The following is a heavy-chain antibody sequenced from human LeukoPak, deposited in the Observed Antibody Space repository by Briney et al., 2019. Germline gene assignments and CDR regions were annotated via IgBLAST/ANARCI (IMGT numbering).Heavy chain of an antibody. Sequence: PSETLSLTCTVSGGSISSYYWSWIRQPAGKGLEWIGRIYTSGSTNYNPSLKSQVTMSVDTSKNQFSLKLSSVTAADTAVYYCAREKREITMIVVVTYCFDYWGQGTLVTVSS. V-gene: IGHV4-4*07. CDR1: GGSISSYY. CDR3: AREKREITMIVVVTYCFDY. CDR2: IYTSGST. D-gene: IGHD3-22*01. J-gene: IGHJ4*02.